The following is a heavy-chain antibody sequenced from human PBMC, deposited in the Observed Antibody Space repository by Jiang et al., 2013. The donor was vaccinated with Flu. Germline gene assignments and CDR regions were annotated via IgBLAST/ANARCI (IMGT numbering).Heavy chain of an antibody. J-gene: IGHJ6*02. CDR2: IYTSGST. CDR3: ARGTLVTPILLPYYYGMDV. V-gene: IGHV4-61*02. CDR1: GGSISSGSYY. Sequence: GLVKPSQTLSLTCTVSGGSISSGSYYWSWIRQPAGKGLEWIGRIYTSGSTNYNPSLKSRVTISVDTSKNQFSLKLSSVTAADTAVYYCARGTLVTPILLPYYYGMDVWGQGTTVTVSS. D-gene: IGHD2-21*02.